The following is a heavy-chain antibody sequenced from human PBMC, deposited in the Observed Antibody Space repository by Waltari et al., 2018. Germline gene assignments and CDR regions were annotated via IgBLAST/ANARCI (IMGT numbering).Heavy chain of an antibody. CDR3: ASTLHLDGWLDGFDI. CDR2: MDRDGNT. D-gene: IGHD1-1*01. V-gene: IGHV3-53*01. CDR1: GFSVSDNY. J-gene: IGHJ3*02. Sequence: EEQLVESGGGVIQIGGSLRLSCEGSGFSVSDNYMNWVRQDPGKGLEWVSTMDRDGNTYYADSVKCRFATSRGSSRDTVYFEMNSLRPDDTAVYYCASTLHLDGWLDGFDIWGQGTVVTVSS.